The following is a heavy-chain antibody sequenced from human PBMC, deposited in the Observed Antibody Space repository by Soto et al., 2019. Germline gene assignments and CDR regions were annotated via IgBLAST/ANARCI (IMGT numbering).Heavy chain of an antibody. Sequence: GGSLRLSCAASGFTFSSYDMHWVRQATGKGLEWVSAIGTAGDTYYPGSVKGRFTISRENAKNSLYLQMNSLRAEDTAVYYCARDRSYGDPSAGWYFDLWGRGTLVTVSS. V-gene: IGHV3-13*01. CDR1: GFTFSSYD. CDR2: IGTAGDT. D-gene: IGHD4-17*01. CDR3: ARDRSYGDPSAGWYFDL. J-gene: IGHJ2*01.